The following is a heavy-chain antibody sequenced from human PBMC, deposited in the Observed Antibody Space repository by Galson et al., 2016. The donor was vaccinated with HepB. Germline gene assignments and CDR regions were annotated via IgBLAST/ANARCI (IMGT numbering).Heavy chain of an antibody. J-gene: IGHJ3*02. CDR2: IIPIFGTA. Sequence: SVKVSCKASGGTFSTYAITWVRQAPGQGLEWMGGIIPIFGTANYAQKFQDRVTITADESTTTAYMELSSLRSGDTAVYYCARASLPYQLLGTFDIWGQGTMVTFSS. CDR1: GGTFSTYA. CDR3: ARASLPYQLLGTFDI. V-gene: IGHV1-69*13. D-gene: IGHD2-2*01.